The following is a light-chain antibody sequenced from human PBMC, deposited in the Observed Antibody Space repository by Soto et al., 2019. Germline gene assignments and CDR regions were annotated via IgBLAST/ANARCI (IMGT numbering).Light chain of an antibody. CDR2: DAS. V-gene: IGKV1-33*01. CDR3: QQYENLPT. CDR1: QDISNY. Sequence: DIQMTQSPSSLSASVGDRVTITCHASQDISNYLNWYQQKLGKAPKLLIYDASNLETGVPSRFSGSGSGTDFTFTISRLQPEDIATYYCQQYENLPTFGQGTRLEIK. J-gene: IGKJ5*01.